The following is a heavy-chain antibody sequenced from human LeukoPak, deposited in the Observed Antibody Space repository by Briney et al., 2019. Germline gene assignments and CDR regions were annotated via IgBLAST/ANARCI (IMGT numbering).Heavy chain of an antibody. V-gene: IGHV3-21*01. CDR1: GFTFRTYV. D-gene: IGHD3-10*01. CDR3: AREDYSSGNPAIDN. CDR2: IGSSSSFM. Sequence: GGSLRLSCAASGFTFRTYVMKWVRQAPGKGLEWVSSIGSSSSFMYYADSVRGRFTISRDNAKNSLYLQMNSLRAEDAAVYYCAREDYSSGNPAIDNWGQGTLVTVSS. J-gene: IGHJ4*02.